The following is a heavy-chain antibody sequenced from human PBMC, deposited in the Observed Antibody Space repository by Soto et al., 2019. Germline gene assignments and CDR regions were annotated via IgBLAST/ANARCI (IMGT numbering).Heavy chain of an antibody. J-gene: IGHJ6*02. V-gene: IGHV3-23*01. CDR1: GFTFSSYA. CDR2: ISGSGGST. CDR3: AKSLYRDSSYDQAYYYYGMDV. Sequence: GGSLRLSCAASGFTFSSYAMSWVRQAPGKGLEWVSAISGSGGSTYYADSVKGRFTISRDNSKNTLYLQMNSLRAEDTAVYYCAKSLYRDSSYDQAYYYYGMDVWGQGTTVTVSS. D-gene: IGHD6-6*01.